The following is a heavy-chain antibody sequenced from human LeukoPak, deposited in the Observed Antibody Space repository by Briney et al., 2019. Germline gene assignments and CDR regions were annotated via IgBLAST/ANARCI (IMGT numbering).Heavy chain of an antibody. D-gene: IGHD3-10*01. CDR2: IYPGGDSET. CDR3: ARHTNMVRGVPYYFDF. CDR1: GYSFPSYW. V-gene: IGHV5-51*01. J-gene: IGHJ4*02. Sequence: GASLKISCKGSGYSFPSYWIAWVRQVPGKGLEWMGIIYPGGDSETRYSPSFQGQVTISADKSISTAYLQWSSLKASDTAMYYCARHTNMVRGVPYYFDFWGQGTLVTVSS.